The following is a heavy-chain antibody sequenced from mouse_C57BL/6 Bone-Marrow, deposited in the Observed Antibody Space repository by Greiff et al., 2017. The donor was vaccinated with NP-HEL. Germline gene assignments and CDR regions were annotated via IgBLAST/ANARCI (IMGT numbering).Heavy chain of an antibody. CDR3: ARWGVTTPLAY. Sequence: QVQLQQPGAELVKPGASVKMSCKASGYTFTSYWITWVKQRPGQGLEWIGDIYPGSGSTNYIEKFKSKATLTVDTSSSTAYMQLSSLTSEDSAVYYCARWGVTTPLAYWGQGTLVTVAA. J-gene: IGHJ3*01. D-gene: IGHD2-2*01. CDR2: IYPGSGST. CDR1: GYTFTSYW. V-gene: IGHV1-55*01.